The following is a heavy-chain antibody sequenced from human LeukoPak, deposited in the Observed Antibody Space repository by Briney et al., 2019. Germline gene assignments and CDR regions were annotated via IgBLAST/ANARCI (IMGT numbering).Heavy chain of an antibody. CDR2: INHSGST. CDR1: GGSFSGYY. D-gene: IGHD2-15*01. J-gene: IGHJ6*03. Sequence: SETLSLTCAVYGGSFSGYYWSWIRQPPGKGLEWIGEINHSGSTNYNPSLKSRVTISVDTSKNQFSLKLSSVTAADTAVYYCARWGYCSGGSCTDYYYMDVWGKGTTVTVSS. CDR3: ARWGYCSGGSCTDYYYMDV. V-gene: IGHV4-34*01.